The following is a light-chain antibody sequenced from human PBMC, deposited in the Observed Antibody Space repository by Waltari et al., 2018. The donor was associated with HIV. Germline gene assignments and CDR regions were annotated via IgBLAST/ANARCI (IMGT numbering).Light chain of an antibody. CDR3: QQYNNWPRT. CDR2: AAS. J-gene: IGKJ1*01. Sequence: EIVMTQSPATLSVSPGERATPSCRASQSVSSNLAWYQQKPGQAPRLLIFAASTMATGIPARFSGSGSGTEFTLTISSLQSEDFALYYCQQYNNWPRTFGQGTKVEIK. V-gene: IGKV3D-15*01. CDR1: QSVSSN.